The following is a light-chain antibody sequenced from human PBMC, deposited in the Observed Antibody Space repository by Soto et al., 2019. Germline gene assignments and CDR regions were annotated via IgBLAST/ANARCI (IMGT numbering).Light chain of an antibody. Sequence: QSALTQPASASGSPGQSITISCTGTSSDVGAYNYVSWYQQHPGKVPKLMIYDVSSRPSGVSDRFSGSKSGNTASLTISGLQAEDEADYYCSSYTTSLTYVFGTGTKVTVL. CDR2: DVS. CDR3: SSYTTSLTYV. J-gene: IGLJ1*01. CDR1: SSDVGAYNY. V-gene: IGLV2-14*03.